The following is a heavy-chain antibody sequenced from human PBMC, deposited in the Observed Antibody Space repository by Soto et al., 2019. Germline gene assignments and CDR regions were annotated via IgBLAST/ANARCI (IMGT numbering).Heavy chain of an antibody. D-gene: IGHD3-10*01. CDR3: ARELMVRGVIAWFDP. Sequence: VQLLESGGGLVQPGGSLRLSCAASGFTFSSYGMHWVRQAPGKGLEWVAVIWYDGSNKYYADSVKGRFTISRDNSKNTLYLQMNSLRAEDTAVYYCARELMVRGVIAWFDPWGQGTLVTVSS. V-gene: IGHV3-33*01. CDR1: GFTFSSYG. CDR2: IWYDGSNK. J-gene: IGHJ5*02.